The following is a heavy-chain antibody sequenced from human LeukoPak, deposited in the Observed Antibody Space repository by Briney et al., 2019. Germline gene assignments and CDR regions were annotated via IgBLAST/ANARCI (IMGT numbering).Heavy chain of an antibody. V-gene: IGHV3-48*02. CDR3: AGVGLGKYSSDS. J-gene: IGHJ4*02. Sequence: GGSLRLSCAASGFTFSSYSMNWVRQAPWKGLEWLSYISSTSSTIYYADSVKGRFTISRDNAKNSVSLQMNSLRDEDTAVYYCAGVGLGKYSSDSWGQGILVTVSS. CDR2: ISSTSSTI. CDR1: GFTFSSYS. D-gene: IGHD3-16*01.